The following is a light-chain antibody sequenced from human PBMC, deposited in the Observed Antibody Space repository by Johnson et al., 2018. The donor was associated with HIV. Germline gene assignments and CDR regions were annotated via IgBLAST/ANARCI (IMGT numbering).Light chain of an antibody. CDR1: SSNIGNNY. Sequence: SVLTQPPSVSAAPGQKVTISCSGSSSNIGNNYVSWYQQLPGTAPKLLIYDNNKRPSGIPDRFSGSKSGTSATLGITGLQTGDEADYYCGTWDSSLGVFGTGTKVTVL. CDR2: DNN. J-gene: IGLJ1*01. V-gene: IGLV1-51*01. CDR3: GTWDSSLGV.